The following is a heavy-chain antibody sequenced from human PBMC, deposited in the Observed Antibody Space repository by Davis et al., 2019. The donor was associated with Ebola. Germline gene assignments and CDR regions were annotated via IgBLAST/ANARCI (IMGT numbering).Heavy chain of an antibody. D-gene: IGHD4-17*01. CDR2: ISGSGST. V-gene: IGHV3-23*01. Sequence: PGGSLRLSCAASGFTFTSYSMIWVRQSPGKGLEWVSGISGSGSTYYADSVNGRFTFSRDNSKNTLYLQMNSLRAADTAVYYCAKGSLYGSRSITAGVDVWGQGTTVTVSS. CDR3: AKGSLYGSRSITAGVDV. J-gene: IGHJ6*02. CDR1: GFTFTSYS.